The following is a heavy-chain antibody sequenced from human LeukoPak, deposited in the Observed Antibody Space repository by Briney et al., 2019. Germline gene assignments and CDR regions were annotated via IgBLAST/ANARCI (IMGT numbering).Heavy chain of an antibody. CDR3: ARGGGMGHYYYYMDV. V-gene: IGHV4-59*01. J-gene: IGHJ6*03. D-gene: IGHD5-24*01. CDR1: GGSFSGYY. CDR2: IYYSGST. Sequence: QSSETLSLTCAVYGGSFSGYYWSWIRQPPGRGLEWIGYIYYSGSTNYNPSLKSRVTISVDTSKNQFSLKLSSVTAADTAVYSCARGGGMGHYYYYMDVWGKGTTVTISS.